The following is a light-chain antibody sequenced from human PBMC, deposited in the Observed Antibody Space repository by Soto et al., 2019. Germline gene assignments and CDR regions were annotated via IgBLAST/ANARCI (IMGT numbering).Light chain of an antibody. Sequence: DIQMTQSPSTLSASVGDRVTITCRASRSISSWLAWYQQKPGKAPKLLIFDASSLESGVPSRFSGGGSGTEFTLTISSLQPDDFATYYCQQYNTYSVYTFGQGTKLEIK. CDR2: DAS. V-gene: IGKV1-5*01. J-gene: IGKJ2*01. CDR1: RSISSW. CDR3: QQYNTYSVYT.